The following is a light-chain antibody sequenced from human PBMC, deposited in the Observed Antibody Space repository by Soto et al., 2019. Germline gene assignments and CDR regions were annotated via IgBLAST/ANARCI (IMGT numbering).Light chain of an antibody. CDR2: AAS. J-gene: IGKJ1*01. CDR1: QSISSY. Sequence: DIQITHSPSSLSASVGDRITITCRSSQSISSYLNWYQQKPGKAPNLLIYAASSLQSGVPSRFSGSGSGTDFTLTISSLQPEDFATYYCQQSYSTVRTLGQGTKVDIK. V-gene: IGKV1-39*01. CDR3: QQSYSTVRT.